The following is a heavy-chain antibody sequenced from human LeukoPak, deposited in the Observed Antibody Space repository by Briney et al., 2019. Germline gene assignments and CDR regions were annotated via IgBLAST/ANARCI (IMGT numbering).Heavy chain of an antibody. V-gene: IGHV3-66*01. CDR1: GFTVSSNY. J-gene: IGHJ4*02. D-gene: IGHD3-22*01. CDR2: IYSGGST. Sequence: GGSLRLSCAASGFTVSSNYMSWVRQAPGKGLEWVSVIYSGGSTYYADSVKGRFTISRDNSKNTLYLQMNSLRAEDTAVYYCARMAGEYDSSGYYDYWGQGTLVTVSS. CDR3: ARMAGEYDSSGYYDY.